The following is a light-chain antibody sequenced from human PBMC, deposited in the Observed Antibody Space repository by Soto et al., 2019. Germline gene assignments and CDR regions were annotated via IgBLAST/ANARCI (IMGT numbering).Light chain of an antibody. J-gene: IGKJ4*01. V-gene: IGKV1-39*01. Sequence: DIQMTQSPVSLSASVGDRFTITCLASQTISRNLNWYQQKPGKAPKLLIFAASSLQSGVPLRFSGSGSGTDFTLTISSMQPEDFANYYCQQSYDTPLTFGGGTKLDIK. CDR1: QTISRN. CDR3: QQSYDTPLT. CDR2: AAS.